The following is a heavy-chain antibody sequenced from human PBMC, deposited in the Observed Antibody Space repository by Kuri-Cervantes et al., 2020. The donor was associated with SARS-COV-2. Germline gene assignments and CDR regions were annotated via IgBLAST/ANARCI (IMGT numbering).Heavy chain of an antibody. CDR3: ARVRENDFQAFDY. CDR1: GGTFSGNA. CDR2: INPNGGGT. D-gene: IGHD3-3*01. V-gene: IGHV1-2*02. Sequence: ASVKVSCKASGGTFSGNAISWVGQAPGQGLEWMGWINPNGGGTNYAQKFQGRVTMTRGTSITTAYMELSRLRFDYTAVYYCARVRENDFQAFDYWGQGTLVTVSS. J-gene: IGHJ4*02.